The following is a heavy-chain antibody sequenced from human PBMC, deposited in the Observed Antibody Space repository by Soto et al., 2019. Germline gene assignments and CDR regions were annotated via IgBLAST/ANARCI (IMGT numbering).Heavy chain of an antibody. J-gene: IGHJ6*02. Sequence: ASVKVSCKASGGTFSSYAISWVRQAPGQGLEWMGGIIPILGTANYAQKFQGRVTITADESTSTAYMELSSLRSEDTAVYYCARYGAARLYYYYGMDVWGQGTTVTVSS. CDR1: GGTFSSYA. CDR2: IIPILGTA. CDR3: ARYGAARLYYYYGMDV. V-gene: IGHV1-69*13. D-gene: IGHD6-6*01.